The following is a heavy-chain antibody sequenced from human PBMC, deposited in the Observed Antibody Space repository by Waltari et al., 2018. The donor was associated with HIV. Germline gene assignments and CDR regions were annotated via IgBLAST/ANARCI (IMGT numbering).Heavy chain of an antibody. CDR3: ARDRSPYYYDSSGYLDAFDI. CDR2: INVYNGNT. V-gene: IGHV1-18*01. CDR1: GDIFNNYG. D-gene: IGHD3-22*01. J-gene: IGHJ3*02. Sequence: QVQLMQSGAEVKKPGASVKISCKYSGDIFNNYGFSWVRQPPGQGLEWMGWINVYNGNTNYAQNFQGRITVTTDTSTKTVYMELRSLRSNDTALYYCARDRSPYYYDSSGYLDAFDIWGQGTKVTVSS.